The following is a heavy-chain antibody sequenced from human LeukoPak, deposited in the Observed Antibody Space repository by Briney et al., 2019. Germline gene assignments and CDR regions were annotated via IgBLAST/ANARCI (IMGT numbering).Heavy chain of an antibody. J-gene: IGHJ4*02. CDR2: ISGSGGST. CDR3: AKDSDYYEDYYFDY. CDR1: GFTFSSYA. V-gene: IGHV3-23*01. D-gene: IGHD3-22*01. Sequence: GGSLRLSCAASGFTFSSYAMSWVRQAPGKGLEWASAISGSGGSTYYADSVKGRFTISRDNSKNTLYLQMNSLRAEDTAVYYCAKDSDYYEDYYFDYWGQGTLVTVSS.